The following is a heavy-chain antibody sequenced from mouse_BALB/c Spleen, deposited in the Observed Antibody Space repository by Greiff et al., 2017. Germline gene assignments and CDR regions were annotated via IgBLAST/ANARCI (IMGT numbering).Heavy chain of an antibody. CDR1: GYTFSSYW. J-gene: IGHJ2*01. CDR2: ILPGSGST. CDR3: ARGGFTTVLDY. Sequence: VQLQQSGAELMKPGASVKISCKATGYTFSSYWIEWVKQRPGHGLEWIGEILPGSGSTNYNEKFKGKATFTADTSSNTAYMQLSSLTSEDSAVYYCARGGFTTVLDYWGQGTTLTVSS. D-gene: IGHD1-1*01. V-gene: IGHV1-9*01.